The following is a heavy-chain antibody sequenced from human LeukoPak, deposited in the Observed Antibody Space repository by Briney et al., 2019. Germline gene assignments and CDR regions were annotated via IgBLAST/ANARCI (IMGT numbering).Heavy chain of an antibody. V-gene: IGHV3-23*01. D-gene: IGHD3-16*01. CDR2: ISANGRST. J-gene: IGHJ3*01. Sequence: GGSLRLSCAASGFTFSNYAMTWVRQPPGKGLEWVPAISANGRSTYYSDSVKGRFTVSRDNSKNTLFLQMNSLRAEDTALYYCAEGKGGEAFDVWGQGTMVTVSS. CDR1: GFTFSNYA. CDR3: AEGKGGEAFDV.